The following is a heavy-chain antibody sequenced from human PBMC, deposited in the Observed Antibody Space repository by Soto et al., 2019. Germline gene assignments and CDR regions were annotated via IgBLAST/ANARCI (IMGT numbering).Heavy chain of an antibody. J-gene: IGHJ6*02. V-gene: IGHV5-10-1*01. D-gene: IGHD3-22*01. Sequence: GESLKISCKGSGYSFTSYWISWVRQMPGKGLEWVGRIDPSDSYTNYSPSFQGHVTLSADKSISTAYLQWSSLKTSDTAMYYCARRGFTMNGYGMGVWGQGTTVTVSS. CDR1: GYSFTSYW. CDR3: ARRGFTMNGYGMGV. CDR2: IDPSDSYT.